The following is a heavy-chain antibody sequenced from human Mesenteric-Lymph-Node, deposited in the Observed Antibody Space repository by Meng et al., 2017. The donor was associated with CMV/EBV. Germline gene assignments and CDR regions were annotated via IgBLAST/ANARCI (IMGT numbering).Heavy chain of an antibody. Sequence: SVKVSCKASGGTFSSYAISWVRQAPGQGLEWMGGIIPILGIANYAQKFQGRVTITADKSTSTAYMELSSLRSEDTAVYYCARDLSGSYRGGYFDYWGQGTLVTVSS. CDR3: ARDLSGSYRGGYFDY. D-gene: IGHD1-26*01. J-gene: IGHJ4*01. V-gene: IGHV1-69*10. CDR2: IIPILGIA. CDR1: GGTFSSYA.